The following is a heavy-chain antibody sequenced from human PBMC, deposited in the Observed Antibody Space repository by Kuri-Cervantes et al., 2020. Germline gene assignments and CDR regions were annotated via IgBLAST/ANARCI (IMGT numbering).Heavy chain of an antibody. Sequence: ASVKVSCKASGGTFSSYAISWVRQAPGQGLEWMGWINPKAGTTNYAQNFRGRVTMTRDTSINTAYMDLRRLRSDDTAVFYCARAPPAYSNPDDYWGQGTLVTVSS. V-gene: IGHV1-2*02. CDR2: INPKAGTT. CDR1: GGTFSSYA. J-gene: IGHJ4*02. CDR3: ARAPPAYSNPDDY. D-gene: IGHD4-11*01.